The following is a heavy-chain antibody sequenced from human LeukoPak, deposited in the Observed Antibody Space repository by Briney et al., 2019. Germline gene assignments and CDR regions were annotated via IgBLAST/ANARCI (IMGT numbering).Heavy chain of an antibody. V-gene: IGHV3-21*01. CDR1: GFTFSSYS. Sequence: SGGSQRLSCAASGFTFSSYSMNWVRQAPGKGLEWVSSISSSSSYIYYADSVKGRFTISRDNAKNSLYLQMNSLRAEDTAVYYCARDLNGAAAGRYIFDYWGQGTLVTVSS. D-gene: IGHD6-13*01. CDR3: ARDLNGAAAGRYIFDY. CDR2: ISSSSSYI. J-gene: IGHJ4*02.